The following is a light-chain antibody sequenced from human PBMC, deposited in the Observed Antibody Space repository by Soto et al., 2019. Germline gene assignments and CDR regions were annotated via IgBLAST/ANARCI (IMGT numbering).Light chain of an antibody. Sequence: QSVLTQSPSASASLGASVKLTCTLSSGHSSYAIAWHQQQPEKGPRYLMKLNSDGSHSKEDGIPDRFSGSSSGAERYLTISSLQSEDEADYYCQTWGTGIQVFGTGTKLTVL. CDR3: QTWGTGIQV. CDR1: SGHSSYA. J-gene: IGLJ1*01. CDR2: LNSDGSH. V-gene: IGLV4-69*01.